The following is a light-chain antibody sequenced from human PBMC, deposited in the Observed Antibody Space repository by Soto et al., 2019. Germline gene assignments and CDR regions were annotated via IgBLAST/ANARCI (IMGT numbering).Light chain of an antibody. J-gene: IGKJ2*01. CDR1: QSVSNY. CDR2: DAS. CDR3: HQRSNWPLYT. Sequence: EIVLTQSPATLSLSSGERATLSCRASQSVSNYVAWYQQKPGQAPRLLIHDASNRASGIPARFSGSGSGTDFTLTISSLEPEDFAVYYCHQRSNWPLYTFGQGTKLEIK. V-gene: IGKV3-11*01.